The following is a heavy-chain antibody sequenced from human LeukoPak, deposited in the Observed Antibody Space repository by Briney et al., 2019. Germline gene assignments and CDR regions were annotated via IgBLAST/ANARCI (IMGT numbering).Heavy chain of an antibody. V-gene: IGHV1-2*02. D-gene: IGHD3-22*01. CDR1: GYTFTGYY. CDR2: INPNSGGT. CDR3: ARDRYYYDSSGYSGGPDY. J-gene: IGHJ4*02. Sequence: ASVKVSCKASGYTFTGYYMHWVRRAPGQGLEWMGWINPNSGGTNYAQKFQGRVTMTRDTSISTAYMELSRLRSDDTAVYYCARDRYYYDSSGYSGGPDYWGQGTLVTVSS.